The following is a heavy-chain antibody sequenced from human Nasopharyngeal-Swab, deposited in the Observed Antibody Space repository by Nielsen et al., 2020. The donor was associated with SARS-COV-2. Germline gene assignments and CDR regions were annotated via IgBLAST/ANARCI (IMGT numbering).Heavy chain of an antibody. J-gene: IGHJ4*02. V-gene: IGHV3-23*01. CDR1: GFTFGTYA. Sequence: GESLKISCAASGFTFGTYAMAWVRQAPGKELEWVSSISGSGDKTYYADSVKGRFAISRDTPGNTVSLQMNSLRVEDTAVYYCARGRNYGSGKYYFDFWGQGTLVTVSS. CDR2: ISGSGDKT. D-gene: IGHD3-10*01. CDR3: ARGRNYGSGKYYFDF.